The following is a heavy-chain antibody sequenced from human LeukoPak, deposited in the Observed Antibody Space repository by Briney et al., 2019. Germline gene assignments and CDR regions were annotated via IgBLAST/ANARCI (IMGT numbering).Heavy chain of an antibody. CDR3: ARLKIDGTHFDY. V-gene: IGHV3-33*01. Sequence: PGGSLRLSCAASGFTFSSYGMHWVRQAPGKGLEWVAVIWYDGSNKYYADSVKGRFTISRDNSKNTLYLQMNSLRAEDTAVYYCARLKIDGTHFDYWGQGTLVTVSS. D-gene: IGHD3-9*01. CDR2: IWYDGSNK. CDR1: GFTFSSYG. J-gene: IGHJ4*02.